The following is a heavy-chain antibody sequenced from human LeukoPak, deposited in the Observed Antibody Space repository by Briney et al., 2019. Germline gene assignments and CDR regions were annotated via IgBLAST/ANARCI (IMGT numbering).Heavy chain of an antibody. J-gene: IGHJ5*02. CDR1: GGTFSSYA. V-gene: IGHV1-69*13. D-gene: IGHD3-16*01. CDR2: IIPIFGTA. Sequence: SVRVSCKASGGTFSSYAISWVRQAPGQGLEWMGGIIPIFGTANYAQRFQGRVTITADESTSTAYMELSSLRSEDTAVYYCARGEFGPSPFDPWGQGTLVTVSS. CDR3: ARGEFGPSPFDP.